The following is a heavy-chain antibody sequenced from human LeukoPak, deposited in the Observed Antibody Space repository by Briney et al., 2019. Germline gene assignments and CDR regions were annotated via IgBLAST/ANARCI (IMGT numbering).Heavy chain of an antibody. CDR3: ARDLGYCSGGSCYDY. J-gene: IGHJ4*02. D-gene: IGHD2-15*01. Sequence: ASVKVSCKASRGTFSSYAISWVRQAPGQGLEWMGGIIPIFGTANYAQKFQGRVTITADGSTSTAYMELSSLRSEDTAVYYCARDLGYCSGGSCYDYWGQGTLVTVSS. CDR2: IIPIFGTA. V-gene: IGHV1-69*13. CDR1: RGTFSSYA.